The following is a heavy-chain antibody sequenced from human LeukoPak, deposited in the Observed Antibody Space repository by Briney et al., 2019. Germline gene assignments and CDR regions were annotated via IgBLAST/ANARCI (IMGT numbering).Heavy chain of an antibody. D-gene: IGHD3-3*01. Sequence: SETLSLTCAVYGGSFSGYYWSRIRQPPGKGLEWIGEINHSGSTNYNPSLKSRVTISVDTSKNQFSLKLSSVTAADTAVYYCARGPKTYYDFWSGYATVGYWGQGTLVTVSS. CDR1: GGSFSGYY. V-gene: IGHV4-34*01. J-gene: IGHJ4*02. CDR2: INHSGST. CDR3: ARGPKTYYDFWSGYATVGY.